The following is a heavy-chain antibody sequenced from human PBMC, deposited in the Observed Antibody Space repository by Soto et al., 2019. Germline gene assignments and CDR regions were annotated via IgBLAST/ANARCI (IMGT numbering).Heavy chain of an antibody. CDR1: GYTFTGYY. Sequence: ASVKVSCKASGYTFTGYYMHWVRQAPGQGLEWMGWVNPNSGGTNYAQKFQGRVTMTRDTSISTAYMELSRLRSDDTAVYYCARGMTDYDFWSGYWFNYYYGMDVWGQGTTVTVSS. V-gene: IGHV1-2*02. CDR3: ARGMTDYDFWSGYWFNYYYGMDV. CDR2: VNPNSGGT. J-gene: IGHJ6*02. D-gene: IGHD3-3*01.